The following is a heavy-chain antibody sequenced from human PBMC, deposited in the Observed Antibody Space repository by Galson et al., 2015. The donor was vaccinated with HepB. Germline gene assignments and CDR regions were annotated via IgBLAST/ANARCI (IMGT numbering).Heavy chain of an antibody. CDR2: ISYDGSNK. CDR3: ARAATIDDEHVGAGRGADAFDI. Sequence: SLRLSCAASGFTFSSYAMHWVRQAPGKGLEWVAVISYDGSNKYYADSVKGRFTISRDNSKNTLYLQMNSLRAEDTAVYYCARAATIDDEHVGAGRGADAFDIWGQGTLVTVSS. CDR1: GFTFSSYA. J-gene: IGHJ3*02. V-gene: IGHV3-30*04. D-gene: IGHD5-12*01.